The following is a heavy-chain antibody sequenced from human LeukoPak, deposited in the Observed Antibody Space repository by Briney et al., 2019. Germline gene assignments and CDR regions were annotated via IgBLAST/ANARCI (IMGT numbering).Heavy chain of an antibody. CDR3: ARGPYSLYYDFWSGYYRHYYFDY. CDR2: ISSSGEST. V-gene: IGHV3-23*01. CDR1: GFTSSSYA. Sequence: GGSVRLSCVASGFTSSSYAMSWVRQAPGKGLEWVSSISSSGESTNYADSVKGRFIISRDNFENTLYLQMNSLRSEDTAVYYCARGPYSLYYDFWSGYYRHYYFDYWGQGTLVTVSS. J-gene: IGHJ4*02. D-gene: IGHD3-3*01.